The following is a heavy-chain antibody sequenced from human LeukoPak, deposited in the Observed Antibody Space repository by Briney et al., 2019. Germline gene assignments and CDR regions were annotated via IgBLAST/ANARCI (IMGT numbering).Heavy chain of an antibody. CDR3: AKDLDWFGELPGY. V-gene: IGHV3-7*01. CDR2: IKQDGSNK. CDR1: GFTFSSYW. J-gene: IGHJ4*02. D-gene: IGHD3-10*01. Sequence: PGGSLRLSCAASGFTFSSYWMSWVRQAPGKGLEWVANIKQDGSNKYYADSVKGRFTISRDNSKNTLYLQMNSLRAEDTAVYYCAKDLDWFGELPGYWGQGTLVTVSS.